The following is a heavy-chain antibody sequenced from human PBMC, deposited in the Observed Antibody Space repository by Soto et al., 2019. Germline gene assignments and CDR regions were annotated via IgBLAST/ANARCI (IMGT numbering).Heavy chain of an antibody. J-gene: IGHJ6*02. CDR1: GFTFSSYG. CDR3: AKDTAMAPYHYGMDV. D-gene: IGHD5-18*01. Sequence: GGSLRLSCAASGFTFSSYGMHWVRQAPGKGLEWVAVISYDGSNKYYADSVKGRFTISRDNSKNTLYLQMNSLRAEDTAVYYCAKDTAMAPYHYGMDVWGQGTTVTVSS. V-gene: IGHV3-30*18. CDR2: ISYDGSNK.